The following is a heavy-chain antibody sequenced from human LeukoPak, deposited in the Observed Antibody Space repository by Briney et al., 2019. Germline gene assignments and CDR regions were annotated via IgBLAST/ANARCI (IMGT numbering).Heavy chain of an antibody. CDR2: ITGDGGST. D-gene: IGHD5-12*01. Sequence: GGSLRLSCAASGFTFDDYAMQWVRQAPGKGLQWVSLITGDGGSTYYADSVKGRFTISRDNSKNSLYLQMNSLRAEDTAVYYCARGGGYDIHYWGQGTLVTVSS. CDR3: ARGGGYDIHY. J-gene: IGHJ4*02. CDR1: GFTFDDYA. V-gene: IGHV3-43*02.